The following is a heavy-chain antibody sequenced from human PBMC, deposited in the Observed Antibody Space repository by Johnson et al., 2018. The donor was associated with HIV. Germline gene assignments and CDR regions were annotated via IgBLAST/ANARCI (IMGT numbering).Heavy chain of an antibody. J-gene: IGHJ3*02. CDR2: IKSKTDGGTT. CDR1: GFTFSNAW. D-gene: IGHD1-7*01. V-gene: IGHV3-15*01. CDR3: ARVTGTTQLDAFDI. Sequence: VQLVESGGGLVKPGGSLRLSCAASGFTFSNAWMSWVCQAPGKGLEWVGRIKSKTDGGTTDYASPVTGRFTISRDDSKNTLYLQMNSLRAEDTAVYYCARVTGTTQLDAFDIWGKGTMVTVSS.